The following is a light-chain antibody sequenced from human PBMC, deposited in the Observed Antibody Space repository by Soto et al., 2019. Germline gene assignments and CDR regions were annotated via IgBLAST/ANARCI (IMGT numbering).Light chain of an antibody. CDR3: QQYDSSPYS. CDR2: AAS. V-gene: IGKV3-20*01. Sequence: EVVLTQSPGTLSLSPRERATLSCRASQSVSSTYFAWYQQKPGQAPRLLMYAASRRETGIPDRFSGSGSGTDFTLTISRLEPEDFAVYYCQQYDSSPYSFGQGTKLEIK. CDR1: QSVSSTY. J-gene: IGKJ2*03.